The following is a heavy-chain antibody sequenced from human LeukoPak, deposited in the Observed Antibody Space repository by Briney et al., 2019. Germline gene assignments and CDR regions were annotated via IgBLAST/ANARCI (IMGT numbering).Heavy chain of an antibody. CDR3: GMSGDRVPLQDDVFDV. CDR2: IYPGDSGP. D-gene: IGHD1-26*01. Sequence: LGESLKISCKVSGYSFTSYCIGWVRQMPGKGLEWMGIIYPGDSGPTYSPSFQGQVTISVDKSINTAYLQWSSLQASDTATYYCGMSGDRVPLQDDVFDVWGQGTMVTV. CDR1: GYSFTSYC. V-gene: IGHV5-51*01. J-gene: IGHJ3*01.